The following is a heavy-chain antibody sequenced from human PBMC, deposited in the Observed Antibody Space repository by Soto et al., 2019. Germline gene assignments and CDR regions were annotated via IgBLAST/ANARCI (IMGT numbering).Heavy chain of an antibody. CDR3: ARDGHYYYYYGMDV. CDR2: IWYDGSNK. V-gene: IGHV3-33*01. CDR1: GFTFSSYG. Sequence: QVQLVESGGGVVQPGRSLRLSCAASGFTFSSYGMHWVRQAPGKGLEWVAVIWYDGSNKYYADSVKGRFTISRDNSKNTLYLQMNSLRAEDTAVYYCARDGHYYYYYGMDVWGQGTTVTVSS. J-gene: IGHJ6*02.